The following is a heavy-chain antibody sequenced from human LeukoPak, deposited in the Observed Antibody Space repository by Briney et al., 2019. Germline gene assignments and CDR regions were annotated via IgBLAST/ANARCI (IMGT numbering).Heavy chain of an antibody. CDR2: INPNSGDT. J-gene: IGHJ4*02. V-gene: IGHV1-2*02. D-gene: IGHD3-22*01. CDR3: ARDFYYDSSGAFDF. Sequence: ASVKVSCKASGYTFTDPYIHWVRRAPGQGLEWMGWINPNSGDTNYAQKFQGRVTMSGDTSITTAYMELSRLRSDDTAVYYCARDFYYDSSGAFDFWGQGTLVTVSS. CDR1: GYTFTDPY.